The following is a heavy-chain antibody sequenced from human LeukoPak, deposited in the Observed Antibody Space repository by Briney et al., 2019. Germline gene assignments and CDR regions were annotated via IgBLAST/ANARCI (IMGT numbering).Heavy chain of an antibody. Sequence: GASVKVSCKASGYTFTGYYMHWVRQAPGQGLEWMGWINPNSGGTNYAQKFQGWVTMTRDTSISTAYMELSRLRSDDAAVYYCARGVAAAGMDYYYVMDVWGKGTTVTVSS. D-gene: IGHD6-13*01. CDR2: INPNSGGT. V-gene: IGHV1-2*04. CDR1: GYTFTGYY. J-gene: IGHJ6*04. CDR3: ARGVAAAGMDYYYVMDV.